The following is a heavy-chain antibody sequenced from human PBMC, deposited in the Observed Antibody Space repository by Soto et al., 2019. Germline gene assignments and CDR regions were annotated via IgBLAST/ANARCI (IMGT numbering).Heavy chain of an antibody. CDR2: IYYSGST. Sequence: SETLSLTCTVSGGSVSSGSYYWSWIRQPPGRGLEWIGYIYYSGSTNYNPSLKSRVTISVDTSENQFSLKLSSVTAADTAVYYCASGSRGFYYFDYWGQGTLVTVSS. D-gene: IGHD6-19*01. V-gene: IGHV4-61*01. CDR3: ASGSRGFYYFDY. J-gene: IGHJ4*02. CDR1: GGSVSSGSYY.